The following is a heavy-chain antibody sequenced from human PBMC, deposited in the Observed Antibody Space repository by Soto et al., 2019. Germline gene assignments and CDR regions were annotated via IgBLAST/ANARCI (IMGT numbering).Heavy chain of an antibody. D-gene: IGHD4-17*01. CDR2: IWYDGSNK. CDR1: GFTFSSYG. V-gene: IGHV3-33*01. Sequence: QVQLVESGGGVVQPGRSLRLSCAASGFTFSSYGMHWVRQAPGKGLEWVAVIWYDGSNKYYADSVKGRFTISRDNSKNTLYLQMNSLRAEYTALYYCARELVTTFDYWGQGTLVTVSS. CDR3: ARELVTTFDY. J-gene: IGHJ4*02.